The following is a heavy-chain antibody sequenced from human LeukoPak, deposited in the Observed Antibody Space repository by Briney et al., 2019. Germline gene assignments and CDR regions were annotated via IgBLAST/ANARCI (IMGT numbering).Heavy chain of an antibody. CDR2: INSDGSSR. CDR1: GFTFSSYW. Sequence: QPGGSLRLSCAASGFTFSSYWLHWVRQAPGKGLVWVSRINSDGSSRSYADSVKGRFTISRDNAKNTLHLQMNSLRAEDTAVYYCARTRGDCSGGSCYFDAFDIWGQGTMATVSS. D-gene: IGHD2-15*01. J-gene: IGHJ3*02. V-gene: IGHV3-74*01. CDR3: ARTRGDCSGGSCYFDAFDI.